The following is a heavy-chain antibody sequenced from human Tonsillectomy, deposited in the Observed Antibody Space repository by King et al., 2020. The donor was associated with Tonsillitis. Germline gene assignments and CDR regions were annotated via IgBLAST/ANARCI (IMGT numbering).Heavy chain of an antibody. J-gene: IGHJ4*02. CDR2: ISGYNVNT. V-gene: IGHV1-18*01. D-gene: IGHD3-10*01. CDR1: GYSFTSYA. CDR3: GRSGLQTPRMLVY. Sequence: QLVQSGAEVKEPGASVKVSCKTSGYSFTSYAVTWVRQAPGQGPEWMGWISGYNVNTNYAQQLQGRVTMTTDTSTSTVYMELRSLTSDDTAVYYCGRSGLQTPRMLVYWGQGTLVTVSA.